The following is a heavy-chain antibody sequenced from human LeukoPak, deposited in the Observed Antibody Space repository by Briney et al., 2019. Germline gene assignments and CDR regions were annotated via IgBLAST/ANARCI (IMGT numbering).Heavy chain of an antibody. V-gene: IGHV3-7*01. CDR1: GFSFDTYW. J-gene: IGHJ3*02. D-gene: IGHD6-25*01. CDR2: IKQDGTEK. Sequence: GGSLRLSCAVSGFSFDTYWMTWVRQAPGKGLEWVANIKQDGTEKYYVDSVKGRFTISRDNAKNSPYLQMNSLRGEDTALYFCARERPAAASAFGIWGQGTRVTVSS. CDR3: ARERPAAASAFGI.